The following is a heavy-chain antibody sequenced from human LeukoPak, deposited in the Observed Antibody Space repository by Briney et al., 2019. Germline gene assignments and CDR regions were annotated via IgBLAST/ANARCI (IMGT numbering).Heavy chain of an antibody. J-gene: IGHJ4*02. CDR1: GFTFSSYG. D-gene: IGHD6-13*01. CDR3: AKEGREDSSSFDY. V-gene: IGHV3-30*18. CDR2: ISYDGGNK. Sequence: TGGSLRLSCAASGFTFSSYGMHWVRQAPGKGLEWVAAISYDGGNKHYADSVKGRFTISRDNSKNTLYLQMNSLRAEDTAVYYCAKEGREDSSSFDYWGQGTLVTVSS.